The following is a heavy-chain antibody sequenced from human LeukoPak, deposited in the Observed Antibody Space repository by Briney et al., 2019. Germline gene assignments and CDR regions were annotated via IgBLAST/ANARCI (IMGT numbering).Heavy chain of an antibody. Sequence: GGSLRLSCAASGFIFSGHYMNWVRQAPGEGLEWVANIDQHGSEKQYVDSVKGRFTISRDNTKNLVFLQMDNLRVEDTAVYYCAKAVVAADSFEYWGQGTQVIVSS. CDR3: AKAVVAADSFEY. J-gene: IGHJ4*02. D-gene: IGHD2-15*01. V-gene: IGHV3-7*01. CDR1: GFIFSGHY. CDR2: IDQHGSEK.